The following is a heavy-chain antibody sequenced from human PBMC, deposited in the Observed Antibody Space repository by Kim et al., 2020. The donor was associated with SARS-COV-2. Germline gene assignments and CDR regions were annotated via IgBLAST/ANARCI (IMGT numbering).Heavy chain of an antibody. CDR1: GGSISSGGYY. V-gene: IGHV4-31*03. CDR2: IYYSGST. CDR3: AGDSEGYFDY. Sequence: SETLSLTCTVSGGSISSGGYYWSWIRQHPGKGLEWIGYIYYSGSTYYNPSLKSRVTISVDTSKNQFSLKLSSVTDADTAVYYCAGDSEGYFDYWGQGTLVTVSS. J-gene: IGHJ4*02.